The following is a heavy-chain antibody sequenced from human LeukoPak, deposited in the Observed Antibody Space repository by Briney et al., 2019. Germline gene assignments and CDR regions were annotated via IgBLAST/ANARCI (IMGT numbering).Heavy chain of an antibody. Sequence: PSETLSLTCTVSGDSISSHYWSWIRQPPGKGLEWVGYIHYSGSTNYNPSLKSRVTLSVDTSKNEFSLKLSSVTAADTAVYYCARHPAGTLVPFDYWGQGTLITVSS. CDR2: IHYSGST. CDR1: GDSISSHY. D-gene: IGHD6-13*01. CDR3: ARHPAGTLVPFDY. J-gene: IGHJ4*02. V-gene: IGHV4-59*08.